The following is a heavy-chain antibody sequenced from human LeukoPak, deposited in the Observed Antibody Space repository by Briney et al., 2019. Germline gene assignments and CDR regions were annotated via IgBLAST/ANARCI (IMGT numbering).Heavy chain of an antibody. J-gene: IGHJ4*02. CDR1: GYTFTSYD. V-gene: IGHV1-8*01. D-gene: IGHD2-2*01. CDR2: MNPNSGNT. Sequence: ASVKVSCKASGYTFTSYDINWVRQAIGQGLAWMGWMNPNSGNTGYAQKFQGRVTMTRNTSISTAYMELSSLRSEDTAVYYCAKSLEDIVVVPAAAPQVYFDYWGQGTLVTVSS. CDR3: AKSLEDIVVVPAAAPQVYFDY.